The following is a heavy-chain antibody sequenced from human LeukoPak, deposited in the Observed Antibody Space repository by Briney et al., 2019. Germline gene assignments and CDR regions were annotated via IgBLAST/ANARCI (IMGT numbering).Heavy chain of an antibody. CDR2: INWNSDSI. CDR3: AINGGGDSGYGNFDY. J-gene: IGHJ4*02. D-gene: IGHD5-12*01. CDR1: GFTFDDYA. Sequence: GGSLRLSCAVSGFTFDDYAMHWVRQVPGKGLEWVSGINWNSDSIGYADSVKGRFTTSRDNAKNSLYLQMNSLRAEDTTFYYCAINGGGDSGYGNFDYWGQGTLVTVSS. V-gene: IGHV3-9*01.